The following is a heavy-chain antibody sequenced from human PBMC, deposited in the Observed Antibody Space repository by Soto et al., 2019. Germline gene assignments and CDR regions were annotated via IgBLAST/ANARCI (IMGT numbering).Heavy chain of an antibody. Sequence: PSETLSLTCAVYGGSFSGYYWSWIRQPPGKGLEWIGEINHSGSTNYNPSLKSRVTISVDTSKNQFSLKLSSVTAADTAVYYCASPYSSGWTYYYYYGMDVWGQGTTVTVSS. D-gene: IGHD6-19*01. J-gene: IGHJ6*02. CDR2: INHSGST. CDR3: ASPYSSGWTYYYYYGMDV. V-gene: IGHV4-34*01. CDR1: GGSFSGYY.